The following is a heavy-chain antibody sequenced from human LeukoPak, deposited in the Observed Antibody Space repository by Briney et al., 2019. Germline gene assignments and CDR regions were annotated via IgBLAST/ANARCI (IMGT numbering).Heavy chain of an antibody. CDR3: ARLYSSSVNF. J-gene: IGHJ4*02. D-gene: IGHD6-13*01. CDR1: GFTFSSYG. Sequence: PGGSLRLSCAASGFTFSSYGMHWVRQAPGKGLEWVAFIRYDGSNKYYADSVKGRFTISRDNSKNSLYLQMNSPRADDTAVYYCARLYSSSVNFWGQGTMVTVSS. V-gene: IGHV3-30*02. CDR2: IRYDGSNK.